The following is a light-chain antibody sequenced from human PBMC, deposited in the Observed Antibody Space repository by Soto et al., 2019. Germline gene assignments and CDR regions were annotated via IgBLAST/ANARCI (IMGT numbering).Light chain of an antibody. Sequence: EIVLTQFPATLSLSPGDRATLSCRASQSVPSYLAWYQQKPGQAPRLLVDDISNRATGIPARFTASGYGTDFTRNISSLVPEDYAVCYCQQKIDSPRTTFGSGTKFEI. CDR3: QQKIDSPRTT. V-gene: IGKV3-11*01. CDR1: QSVPSY. CDR2: DIS. J-gene: IGKJ2*01.